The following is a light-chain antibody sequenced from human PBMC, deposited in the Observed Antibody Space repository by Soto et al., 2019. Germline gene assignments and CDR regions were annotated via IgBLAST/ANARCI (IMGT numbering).Light chain of an antibody. J-gene: IGKJ3*01. Sequence: EIVLTQSPATLSLSPGERATLSCRASQSVSSYLAWYQQKPGQAPRLLIYDASNRATGIPARFRGSGSGTDLTLTISSLEPEDFAVYYCQQRSNWPPLFTFGPGTKVDIK. CDR2: DAS. V-gene: IGKV3-11*01. CDR3: QQRSNWPPLFT. CDR1: QSVSSY.